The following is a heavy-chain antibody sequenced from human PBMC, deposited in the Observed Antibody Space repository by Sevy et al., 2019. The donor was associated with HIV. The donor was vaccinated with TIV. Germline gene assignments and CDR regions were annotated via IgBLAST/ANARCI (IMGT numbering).Heavy chain of an antibody. CDR3: ARHSFKHGYRPHYFDY. CDR2: IYHSGST. D-gene: IGHD5-18*01. Sequence: SETLSLTCSVSGGSITSKNYFWAWIRQSPGKGLEWIGSIYHSGSTYHSPSLQSRVGISVDTSRRHFSLKLCSVTATDTAVYYCARHSFKHGYRPHYFDYWSQGTLVTVSS. CDR1: GGSITSKNYF. J-gene: IGHJ4*02. V-gene: IGHV4-39*01.